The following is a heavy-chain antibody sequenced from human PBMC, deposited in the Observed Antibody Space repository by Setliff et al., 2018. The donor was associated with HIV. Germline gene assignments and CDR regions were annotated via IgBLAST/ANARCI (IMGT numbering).Heavy chain of an antibody. D-gene: IGHD2-2*01. Sequence: GASVKVSCKASGGTFSSYAISWVRQAPGQGLEWMGGIIPIFGIANYAQKFQGRVTMTTDESTSTAYMELSSLRSEDTAVYYCARSDIVVVPAAMPAYDWFDPWGQGTLVTVSS. CDR2: IIPIFGIA. J-gene: IGHJ5*02. CDR1: GGTFSSYA. V-gene: IGHV1-69*05. CDR3: ARSDIVVVPAAMPAYDWFDP.